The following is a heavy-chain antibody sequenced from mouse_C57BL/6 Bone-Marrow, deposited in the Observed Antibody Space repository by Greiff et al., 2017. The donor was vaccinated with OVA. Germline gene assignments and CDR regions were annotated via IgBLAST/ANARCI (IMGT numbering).Heavy chain of an antibody. D-gene: IGHD2-2*01. Sequence: DVQLVESGGGLVQPGGSLKLSCAASGFTFSDYYMYWVRQTPEKRLEWVAYISNGGGSTYYPDTVKGRFTISRDNAKNTLYLQMSRLKSEDTAMYYCARQGGYRAWFAYWGQGTLVTVSA. CDR3: ARQGGYRAWFAY. CDR2: ISNGGGST. CDR1: GFTFSDYY. V-gene: IGHV5-12*01. J-gene: IGHJ3*01.